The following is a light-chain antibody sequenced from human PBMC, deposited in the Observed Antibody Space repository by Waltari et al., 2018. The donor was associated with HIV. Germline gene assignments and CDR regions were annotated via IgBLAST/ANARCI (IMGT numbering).Light chain of an antibody. V-gene: IGLV1-44*01. CDR1: SSNIETKT. CDR2: SDN. J-gene: IGLJ3*02. CDR3: AAWDDRLHGWV. Sequence: QSVLTQSPSASGTPGQRVTIFCSGTSSNIETKTLNWYQHIPGTAPKLLIYSDNQRPSGVPDRFSASKSGTSGSLAISGLQSGDEAAYYCAAWDDRLHGWVFGGGTKLTVL.